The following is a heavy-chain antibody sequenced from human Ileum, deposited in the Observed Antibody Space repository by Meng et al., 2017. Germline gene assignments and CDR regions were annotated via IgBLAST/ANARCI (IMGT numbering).Heavy chain of an antibody. Sequence: QVQLVQSVSDLKTPGASVKVPCKAYGYTFTSYTMNWLRQAPGQGLEWMGWINTNTGNPTYAQGFTGRFVFSLDTSVSTAYLQINSLKAEDTAVYYCATDGSRGSSKYWGQGTLVTVSS. CDR3: ATDGSRGSSKY. CDR2: INTNTGNP. CDR1: GYTFTSYT. D-gene: IGHD2-15*01. V-gene: IGHV7-4-1*02. J-gene: IGHJ4*02.